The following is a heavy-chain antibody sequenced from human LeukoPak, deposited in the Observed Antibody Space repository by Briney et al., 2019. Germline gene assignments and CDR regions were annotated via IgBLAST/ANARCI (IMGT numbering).Heavy chain of an antibody. CDR2: LSGSGSST. D-gene: IGHD3-9*01. CDR1: GFTFSSYS. Sequence: GGSLRLSCAASGFTFSSYSMNWVRQAPGRGLEWVSSLSGSGSSTYYADSVKGRFTISRDRSTNTLYVQMNSLRAEDTAIYYCAKFDCGDYWGQGTLVTVSS. CDR3: AKFDCGDY. J-gene: IGHJ4*02. V-gene: IGHV3-23*01.